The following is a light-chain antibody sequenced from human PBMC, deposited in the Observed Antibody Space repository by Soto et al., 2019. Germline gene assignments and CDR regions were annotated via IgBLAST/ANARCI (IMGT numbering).Light chain of an antibody. Sequence: QSVLTQPASVSGSPGQSITISCTGTSSDLGSYNLVSWYQQHPGKAPKLMIYEGGKRPSGVSNRFSGSKSGSTASLTISGLQAEDEADYYCCSYTTSSTLVFGGGTKVTVL. CDR2: EGG. CDR3: CSYTTSSTLV. V-gene: IGLV2-14*02. CDR1: SSDLGSYNL. J-gene: IGLJ2*01.